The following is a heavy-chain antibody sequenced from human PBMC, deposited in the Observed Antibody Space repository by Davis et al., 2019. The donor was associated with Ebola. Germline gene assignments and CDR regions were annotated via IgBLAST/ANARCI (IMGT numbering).Heavy chain of an antibody. Sequence: GESLKISCAASGFTVSSNYMNWVRQAPGKGLEWVSVIYSGGSTYYADPVKGRFTISRDNSKNTLFLQMNNVRAEDTAVYYGARDSSGYYYFDHWGQGTLVTVSS. CDR1: GFTVSSNY. CDR2: IYSGGST. D-gene: IGHD3-22*01. CDR3: ARDSSGYYYFDH. V-gene: IGHV3-53*01. J-gene: IGHJ4*02.